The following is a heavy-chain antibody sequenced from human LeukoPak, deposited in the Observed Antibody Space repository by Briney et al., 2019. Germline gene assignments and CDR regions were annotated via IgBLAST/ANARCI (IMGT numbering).Heavy chain of an antibody. CDR1: GFTFRDYY. V-gene: IGHV3-11*04. D-gene: IGHD4-17*01. Sequence: GGSLRLSCAASGFTFRDYYMSWIRQAPGKGLEWLSYISDSGDTIYYADSVKGRFTISRDNAKNSLYLQMNSLRAEDTAVYYCAREDYGDYLFDYWGQGTLVTVSS. J-gene: IGHJ4*02. CDR3: AREDYGDYLFDY. CDR2: ISDSGDTI.